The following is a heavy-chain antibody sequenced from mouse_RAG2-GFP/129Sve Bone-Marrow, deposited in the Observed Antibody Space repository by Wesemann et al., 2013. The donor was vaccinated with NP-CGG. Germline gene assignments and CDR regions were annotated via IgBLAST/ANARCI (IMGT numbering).Heavy chain of an antibody. Sequence: YGAELVKPGASVKLSCTASGFNIKDTYMHWVKQRPEQGLEWIGRIDPANGNTKYDPKFQGKATITADTSSNTAYLQLSSLTSEDTAVYYCAREAWFAYWGQGTLVTVSA. CDR2: IDPANGNT. J-gene: IGHJ3*01. CDR3: AREAWFAY. CDR1: GFNIKDTY. V-gene: IGHV14-3*02.